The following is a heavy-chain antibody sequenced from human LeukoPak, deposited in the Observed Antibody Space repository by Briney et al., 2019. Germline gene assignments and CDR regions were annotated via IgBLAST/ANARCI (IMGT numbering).Heavy chain of an antibody. CDR1: GYTFTSYD. CDR3: ASRVSDYGSGSFESDAFDI. V-gene: IGHV1-8*01. D-gene: IGHD3-10*01. CDR2: MNPNSGNT. J-gene: IGHJ3*02. Sequence: AASVKVSCKASGYTFTSYDINWVRQATGQGLEWMGWMNPNSGNTGYAQKLQGRVTMTTDTSTSTAYMELRSLRSDDTAVYYCASRVSDYGSGSFESDAFDIWGQGTMVTVSS.